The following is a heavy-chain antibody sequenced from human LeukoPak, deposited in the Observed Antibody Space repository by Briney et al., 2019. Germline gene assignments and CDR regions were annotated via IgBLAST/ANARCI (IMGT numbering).Heavy chain of an antibody. CDR3: ARDKWGHYYGSGSPFLYGTDV. D-gene: IGHD3-10*01. J-gene: IGHJ6*02. CDR1: GFTFSSYS. Sequence: GGSLRLSCAASGFTFSSYSMNWVRQAPGKGLEWVSYISSSSSTIYYADSVKGRFTISRDNAKNSLYLQMNSLRDEDTAVYYCARDKWGHYYGSGSPFLYGTDVWGQGTTVTVSS. CDR2: ISSSSSTI. V-gene: IGHV3-48*02.